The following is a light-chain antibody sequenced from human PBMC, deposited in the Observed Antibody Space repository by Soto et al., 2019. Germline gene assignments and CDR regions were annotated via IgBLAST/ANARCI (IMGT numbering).Light chain of an antibody. Sequence: QSALTQPASVSGSPGQSITISSTGTSSDVGGYNYVSWYQHHPGKAPKVMIYEVNNRPSGVSNRFSGSKSGNTASLTISGLQPEDEADYYCCSYAGPSTIFGGGTKLTVL. J-gene: IGLJ2*01. V-gene: IGLV2-14*01. CDR1: SSDVGGYNY. CDR3: CSYAGPSTI. CDR2: EVN.